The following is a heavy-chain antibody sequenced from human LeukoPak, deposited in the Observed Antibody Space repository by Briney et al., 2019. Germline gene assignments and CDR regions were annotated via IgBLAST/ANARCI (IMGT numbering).Heavy chain of an antibody. CDR1: GLTLSDYY. CDR3: ARGELVYDY. V-gene: IGHV4-30-4*08. CDR2: IYYSGST. J-gene: IGHJ4*02. D-gene: IGHD6-13*01. Sequence: LRLSCAVSGLTLSDYYMSWIRQPPGKGLEWIGYIYYSGSTFFNPSLQSRVTMSVDTSKNQFSLKLSSVTAADTAVYYCARGELVYDYWGQGTLVTVSS.